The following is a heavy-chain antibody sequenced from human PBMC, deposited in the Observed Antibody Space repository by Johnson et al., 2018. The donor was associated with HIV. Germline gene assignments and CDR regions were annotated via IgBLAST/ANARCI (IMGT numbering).Heavy chain of an antibody. D-gene: IGHD3-16*01. CDR2: IYSGGST. CDR1: GFTVSSNY. Sequence: VQLVESGGGLVQPGGSLRLSCAASGFTVSSNYMSWVRQAPGTGLEWVAVIYSGGSTYYADSVKGRFTISRDNSKNSLYLQLNSLRAEDTAVYYCAREGEPDGFDIWGQGTMVTVSS. V-gene: IGHV3-66*01. CDR3: AREGEPDGFDI. J-gene: IGHJ3*02.